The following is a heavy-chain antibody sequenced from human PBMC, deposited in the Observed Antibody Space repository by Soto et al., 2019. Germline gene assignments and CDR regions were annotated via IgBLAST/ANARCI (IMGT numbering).Heavy chain of an antibody. CDR1: GGFVSSGSYY. V-gene: IGHV4-34*01. J-gene: IGHJ3*02. Sequence: QVQLQQWGAGLLKPSETLSLTCAVYGGFVSSGSYYWSWIRQPPGKGLEWIGEMSYSDGTHFKPSLKTRAPISVDTSKNQFSLKMSSVTAADTALYYCARVERGTATTVVDAFDIWGPGTMVTVSS. CDR3: ARVERGTATTVVDAFDI. D-gene: IGHD1-1*01. CDR2: MSYSDGT.